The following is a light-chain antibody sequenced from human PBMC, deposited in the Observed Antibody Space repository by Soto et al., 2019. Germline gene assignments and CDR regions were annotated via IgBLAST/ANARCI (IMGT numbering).Light chain of an antibody. CDR3: HQAHSFPRT. CDR2: AAS. Sequence: DIQMTQSPSSVSASVGDRVTISCRASQGIASWLAWYQQKPGKAPELLVFAASTLQSGVPSRFSGSGFGTDFTLTISSLQAEDFATYYCHQAHSFPRTFGQGTKVEI. J-gene: IGKJ1*01. V-gene: IGKV1-12*01. CDR1: QGIASW.